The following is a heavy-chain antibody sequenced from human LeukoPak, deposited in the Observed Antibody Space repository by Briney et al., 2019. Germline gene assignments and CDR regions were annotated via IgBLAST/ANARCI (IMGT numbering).Heavy chain of an antibody. Sequence: ASVKVSCKASGYTFTGYYMHWVRQAPGQGLEWMGWINPNSGGTNYAQKFQGRVTMTRDTSISTAYMELSRLRSDDTAVYYCARDRGYSYGNYYYYYGMDVWGQGTTVTVSS. D-gene: IGHD5-18*01. CDR1: GYTFTGYY. J-gene: IGHJ6*02. V-gene: IGHV1-2*02. CDR2: INPNSGGT. CDR3: ARDRGYSYGNYYYYYGMDV.